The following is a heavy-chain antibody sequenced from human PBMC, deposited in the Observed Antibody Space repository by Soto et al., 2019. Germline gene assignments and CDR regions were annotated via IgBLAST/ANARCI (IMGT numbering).Heavy chain of an antibody. CDR2: IWYDGSNK. D-gene: IGHD2-2*01. Sequence: GGSLRLSCAASGFTFSSYGMHWVRQAPGKGLEWVAVIWYDGSNKYYADSVKGRFTISRDNSKNTLYLQMNSLRAEDTAVYYCARDNGRYCSGTSCYAYFQHWGQGTLVTVSS. V-gene: IGHV3-33*01. J-gene: IGHJ1*01. CDR1: GFTFSSYG. CDR3: ARDNGRYCSGTSCYAYFQH.